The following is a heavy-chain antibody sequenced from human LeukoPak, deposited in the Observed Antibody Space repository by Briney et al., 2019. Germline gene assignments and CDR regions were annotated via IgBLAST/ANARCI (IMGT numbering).Heavy chain of an antibody. CDR1: GYTFTSYD. CDR2: MNPNSGNT. CDR3: ARGRELHTKGWFDP. Sequence: ASVKVSCKASGYTFTSYDINWVRQATGQGLEWMGWMNPNSGNTGYAQKFQGRVTKTRNTSISTAYMELSSLRSEDTAVYYCARGRELHTKGWFDPWGQGTLVTVSS. V-gene: IGHV1-8*01. D-gene: IGHD1-26*01. J-gene: IGHJ5*02.